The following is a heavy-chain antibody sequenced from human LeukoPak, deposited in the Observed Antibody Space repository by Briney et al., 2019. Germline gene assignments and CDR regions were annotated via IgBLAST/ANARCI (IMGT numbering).Heavy chain of an antibody. D-gene: IGHD1-26*01. V-gene: IGHV1-69*13. J-gene: IGHJ6*02. Sequence: GASVKVSCKASGGTFSNYTINWVRQAPGQGLEWMGGIIPFFDTPNYAQKFQGRLTIIADETTSAAYMELSSLRPEDTAVYYCAREKWEPPYYYYGLDVWGQGTTVTVSS. CDR3: AREKWEPPYYYYGLDV. CDR1: GGTFSNYT. CDR2: IIPFFDTP.